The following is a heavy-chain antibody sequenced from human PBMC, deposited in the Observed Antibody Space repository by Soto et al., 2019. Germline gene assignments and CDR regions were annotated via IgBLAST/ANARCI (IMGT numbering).Heavy chain of an antibody. Sequence: PGESLKISCKGSGYSFTSYWIGWVRQMPGKGLEWMGIIYPGDSDTRYSPSFQGQVTISADKSISTAYLQWSSLKASDTAMYYCARFALWSGKDNWFDPWGQGTLVTVSS. J-gene: IGHJ5*02. CDR3: ARFALWSGKDNWFDP. CDR2: IYPGDSDT. V-gene: IGHV5-51*01. D-gene: IGHD3-3*01. CDR1: GYSFTSYW.